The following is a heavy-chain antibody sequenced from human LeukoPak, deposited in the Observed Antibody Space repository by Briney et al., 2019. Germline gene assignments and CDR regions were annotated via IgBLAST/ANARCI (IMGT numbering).Heavy chain of an antibody. CDR3: ARDVYSGSIPLDY. D-gene: IGHD6-6*01. Sequence: SVKVSCKASGGTFSSYAISWVRQAPGQGLEWMGRIIPIFGTANYAQKFQGRVTITTDESTSTAYMELSSLRSEDTAVYYCARDVYSGSIPLDYWGQGTLVTVSS. V-gene: IGHV1-69*05. J-gene: IGHJ4*02. CDR2: IIPIFGTA. CDR1: GGTFSSYA.